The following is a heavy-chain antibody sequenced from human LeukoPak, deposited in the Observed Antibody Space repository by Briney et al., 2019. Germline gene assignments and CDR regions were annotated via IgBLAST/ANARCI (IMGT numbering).Heavy chain of an antibody. CDR3: ARDLSSYYFDY. J-gene: IGHJ4*02. CDR1: GYTFTSYY. V-gene: IGHV1-46*01. CDR2: MNPNSGST. D-gene: IGHD6-6*01. Sequence: ASVKVSCKASGYTFTSYYMHWVRQAPGQGLEWMGWMNPNSGSTSYAQKFQGRVTMTRDMSTSTVYMELSSLRSEDTAVYYCARDLSSYYFDYWGQGTLVTVSS.